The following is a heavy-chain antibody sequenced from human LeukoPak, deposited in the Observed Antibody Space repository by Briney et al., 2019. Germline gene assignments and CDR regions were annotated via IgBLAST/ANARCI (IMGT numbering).Heavy chain of an antibody. Sequence: AGGSLRLSCAASGFTFSSYSMNWVRQAPGKGLEWVSYISSSSSTIYYADSVKGRFTIPRDNAKNSLYLQMNSLRAEDTAVYYCARDSMIVGATGPFDYWGQGTLVTVSS. D-gene: IGHD1-26*01. CDR2: ISSSSSTI. J-gene: IGHJ4*02. V-gene: IGHV3-48*01. CDR1: GFTFSSYS. CDR3: ARDSMIVGATGPFDY.